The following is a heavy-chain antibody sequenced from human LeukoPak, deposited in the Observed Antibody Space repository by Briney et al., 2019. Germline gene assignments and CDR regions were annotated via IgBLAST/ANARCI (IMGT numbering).Heavy chain of an antibody. CDR2: INTNTGNP. D-gene: IGHD3-10*01. J-gene: IGHJ5*02. V-gene: IGHV7-4-1*02. Sequence: ASVKVSCKASGYTFTSYVMNWVRQAPGQGLEWMGWINTNTGNPTYAQGFTGRFVFSLDTSVSTAYLQISRLKAEDTAMYYCARWGYGSGSYPNGGFDPWGQGTLVTVSS. CDR3: ARWGYGSGSYPNGGFDP. CDR1: GYTFTSYV.